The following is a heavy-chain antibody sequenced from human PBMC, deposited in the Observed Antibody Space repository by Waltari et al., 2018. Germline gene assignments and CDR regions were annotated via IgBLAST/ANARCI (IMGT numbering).Heavy chain of an antibody. Sequence: QVQLVQSGAEVKTPGASVKVSCKASGYTFPGHYPHRVRPAPGQGLEWMGWINPNSGGTNYAQKFQGRVTMTRDTSISTAYMELSRLRSDDTAVYYCARAGWGGSGWFPDYWGQGTLVTVSS. CDR2: INPNSGGT. V-gene: IGHV1-2*02. CDR1: GYTFPGHY. D-gene: IGHD6-19*01. CDR3: ARAGWGGSGWFPDY. J-gene: IGHJ4*02.